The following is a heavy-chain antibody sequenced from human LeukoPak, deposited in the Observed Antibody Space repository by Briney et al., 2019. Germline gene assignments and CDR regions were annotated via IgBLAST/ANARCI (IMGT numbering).Heavy chain of an antibody. CDR2: ISPTGGNT. CDR1: GFTFSSAA. Sequence: GGSLKLSCATSGFTFSSAAMTWVRQAPGKGLEWVSLISPTGGNTFYADSVKGRFTISRDNSKNTLYLEMNSLRAEDTAVYFCAKDIQCTYWGQGALVTVSS. J-gene: IGHJ4*02. V-gene: IGHV3-23*01. CDR3: AKDIQCTY. D-gene: IGHD2-8*01.